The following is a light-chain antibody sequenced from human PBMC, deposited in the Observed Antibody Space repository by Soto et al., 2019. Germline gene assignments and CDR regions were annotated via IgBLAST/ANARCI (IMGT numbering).Light chain of an antibody. CDR1: HHISTW. CDR3: QQAHSFPFT. J-gene: IGKJ3*01. CDR2: AAS. V-gene: IGKV1-12*01. Sequence: DIQMTQSPSSVSASLGYRVTIICRSSHHISTWLAWYQQKPGQAPKLLIYAASSLQSGVPSRFSGGGTGTDFTLTITSLQPEDFATYYCQQAHSFPFTFGPGTKVDV.